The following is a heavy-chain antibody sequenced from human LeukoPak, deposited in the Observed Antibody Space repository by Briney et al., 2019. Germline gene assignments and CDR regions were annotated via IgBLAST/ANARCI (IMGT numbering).Heavy chain of an antibody. CDR1: GGSISSGGSY. V-gene: IGHV4-31*03. J-gene: IGHJ6*02. Sequence: SQTLSLTCTVSGGSISSGGSYWTWIRQHPGKGLEWIGYISYSGSTYYNPSLKSRVTISVDTSKNQFSLKLSSVTAADTAVYYCARHIVVVPAALGYYGMDVWGQGTTVTVSS. D-gene: IGHD2-2*01. CDR2: ISYSGST. CDR3: ARHIVVVPAALGYYGMDV.